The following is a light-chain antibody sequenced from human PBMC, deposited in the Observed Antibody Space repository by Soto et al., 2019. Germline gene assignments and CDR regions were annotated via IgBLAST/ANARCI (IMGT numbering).Light chain of an antibody. V-gene: IGKV3-15*01. J-gene: IGKJ1*01. CDR1: QTVNSD. Sequence: EIVLTQSPGALALSPGETATLSCRASQTVNSDYLAWFQQRPGQAPRLLIYGASTRATGIPARFSGSGSGTEFTLTISSLQSEDFAVYYCQQYNNWPPWTFGQGTKGDIK. CDR2: GAS. CDR3: QQYNNWPPWT.